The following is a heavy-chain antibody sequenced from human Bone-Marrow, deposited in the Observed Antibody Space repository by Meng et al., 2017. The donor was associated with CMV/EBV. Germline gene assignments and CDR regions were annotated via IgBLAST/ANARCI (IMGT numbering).Heavy chain of an antibody. CDR1: GFTFSSFA. V-gene: IGHV3-30*04. CDR2: ISYDGRTK. CDR3: AREGSSNSRGLDY. Sequence: GESLKISCAASGFTFSSFAMYWVRQAPGKGLEWVGVISYDGRTKFYADSVKGRLTLSRDNSKKILYLQLNRLRAEDTAVYYCAREGSSNSRGLDYWGQGTLVTVSS. D-gene: IGHD3-10*01. J-gene: IGHJ4*02.